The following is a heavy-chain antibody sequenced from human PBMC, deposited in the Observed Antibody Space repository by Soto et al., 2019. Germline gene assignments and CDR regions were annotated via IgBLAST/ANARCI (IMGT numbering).Heavy chain of an antibody. CDR2: IYYSGST. Sequence: SETLSLTCTVSGGSISSYYWSWIWQPPGKGLEWIGYIYYSGSTNYNPSLKSRVTISVDTSKNQLSLKLSSVTSADPTVYSCARGRWLPLWHHWCDPMDKGTLRTVAS. CDR3: ARGRWLPLWHHWCDP. D-gene: IGHD3-10*01. CDR1: GGSISSYY. J-gene: IGHJ5*02. V-gene: IGHV4-59*01.